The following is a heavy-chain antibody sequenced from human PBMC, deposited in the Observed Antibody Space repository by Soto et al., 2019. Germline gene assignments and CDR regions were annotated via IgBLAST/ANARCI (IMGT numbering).Heavy chain of an antibody. Sequence: ESGGGAVQPGRSLRLSCTASGFSFSSYDMHWVRQAPGEGLEWVSAMSFDGSYKHYADSVKGRFTISRDNSENTLHLQMNGLRPEDTAVYFCARGMIRGVVYYGVEVWGQGTTVTVS. V-gene: IGHV3-30*03. CDR1: GFSFSSYD. CDR2: MSFDGSYK. J-gene: IGHJ6*02. CDR3: ARGMIRGVVYYGVEV. D-gene: IGHD3-10*01.